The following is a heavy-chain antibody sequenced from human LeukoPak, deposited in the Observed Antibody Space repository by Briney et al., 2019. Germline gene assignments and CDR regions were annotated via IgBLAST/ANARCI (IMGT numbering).Heavy chain of an antibody. V-gene: IGHV3-30-3*01. Sequence: PGRSLRLSCAASGFTFSSYAMHWVRQAPGKGLEWVAVISYDGSNKYYADSVKGRFTISRDNSKNTLYLQVNSLRAEDTAVYYCARDGTWIQLWLPGYYYGMDVWGQGTTVTVSS. D-gene: IGHD5-18*01. J-gene: IGHJ6*02. CDR1: GFTFSSYA. CDR2: ISYDGSNK. CDR3: ARDGTWIQLWLPGYYYGMDV.